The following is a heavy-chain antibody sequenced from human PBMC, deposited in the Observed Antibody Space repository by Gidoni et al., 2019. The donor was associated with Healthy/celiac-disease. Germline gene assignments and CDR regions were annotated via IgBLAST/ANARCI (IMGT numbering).Heavy chain of an antibody. V-gene: IGHV4-31*03. Sequence: QVQLQESGPGLVKPSQTLSLTCTVSGGSISRGGYYWSWIRQHPGKGLEWIGYIYYSGSTYYNPSLKSRVTISVDTSKNQFSLKLSSVTAADTAVYYCARGVPAAANDAFDIWGQGTMVTVSS. D-gene: IGHD2-2*01. CDR2: IYYSGST. J-gene: IGHJ3*02. CDR1: GGSISRGGYY. CDR3: ARGVPAAANDAFDI.